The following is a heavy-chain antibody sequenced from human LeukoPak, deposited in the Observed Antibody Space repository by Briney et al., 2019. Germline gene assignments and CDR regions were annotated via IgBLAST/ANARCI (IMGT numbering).Heavy chain of an antibody. CDR2: ISAYNGNT. Sequence: ASVKVSCKASGYTFTSYGISWVRQAPGQGLEWMGWISAYNGNTNYAQKLQGRVTTTTDTSTSTAYMELRSLRSDDTAVYYCARSTSEPTAFDYWGQGTLVTVSS. CDR1: GYTFTSYG. V-gene: IGHV1-18*01. D-gene: IGHD2-2*01. CDR3: ARSTSEPTAFDY. J-gene: IGHJ4*02.